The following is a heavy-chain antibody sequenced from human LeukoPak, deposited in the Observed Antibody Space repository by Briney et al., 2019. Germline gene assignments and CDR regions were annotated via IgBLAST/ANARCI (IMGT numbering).Heavy chain of an antibody. CDR2: ISSSSSYI. V-gene: IGHV3-21*01. Sequence: GSLRLSCAASGFTFSSYSMNWVRQAPGKGLEWVSSISSSSSYIYYADSVKGRFTISRDNAKNSLYLQMNSLRAEDTAVYYCARESWFGEKYYFDYWGQGTLVTVSS. CDR1: GFTFSSYS. CDR3: ARESWFGEKYYFDY. D-gene: IGHD3-10*01. J-gene: IGHJ4*02.